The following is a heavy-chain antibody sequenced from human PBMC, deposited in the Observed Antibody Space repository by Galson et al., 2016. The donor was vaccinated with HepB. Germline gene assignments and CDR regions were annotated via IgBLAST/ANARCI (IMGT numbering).Heavy chain of an antibody. D-gene: IGHD3-22*01. Sequence: SVKVSCKASGYTFTSYGISWVRQAPGQGLEWMGWISAYNGNTNYAQKFQGRVTMTTDTSTSTAYLELRSLRSDDTAVYYWARGSSSGFLNWFDPWGQGTLVTVSS. CDR1: GYTFTSYG. J-gene: IGHJ5*02. CDR2: ISAYNGNT. CDR3: ARGSSSGFLNWFDP. V-gene: IGHV1-18*01.